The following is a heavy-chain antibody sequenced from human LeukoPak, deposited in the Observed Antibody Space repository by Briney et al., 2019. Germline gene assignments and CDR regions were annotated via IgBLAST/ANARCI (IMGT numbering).Heavy chain of an antibody. CDR1: GGSISSGGYS. Sequence: SETLSLTCAVAGGSISSGGYSWSWIRQPPGKGLEWIGYIYHSGSTYYNPSLKSRVTISVGRSKNPFSLKLSSVTAADTAVYYCARAIVVVPAAIFWFDPWGQGTLVTVSS. D-gene: IGHD2-2*02. CDR3: ARAIVVVPAAIFWFDP. J-gene: IGHJ5*02. CDR2: IYHSGST. V-gene: IGHV4-30-2*01.